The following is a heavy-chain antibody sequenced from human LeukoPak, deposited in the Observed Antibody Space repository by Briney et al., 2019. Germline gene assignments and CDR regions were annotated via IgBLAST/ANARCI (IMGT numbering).Heavy chain of an antibody. CDR3: ATADYGGNPGLDAFDI. D-gene: IGHD4-23*01. V-gene: IGHV4-34*01. J-gene: IGHJ3*02. CDR1: GGSFSGYY. Sequence: SETLSLTCAVYGGSFSGYYWSWIRQPPGKGLEWIGEINHSGSTNYNPSLKSRVTISVDTSKNQFSLKLSSVTAADTAVYYCATADYGGNPGLDAFDIWGQGTMVTVSS. CDR2: INHSGST.